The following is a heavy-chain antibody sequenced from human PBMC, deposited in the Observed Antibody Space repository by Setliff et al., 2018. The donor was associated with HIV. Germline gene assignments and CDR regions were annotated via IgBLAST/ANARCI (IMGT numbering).Heavy chain of an antibody. CDR1: GYSMKNGYW. Sequence: SETLSLTCDVSGYSMKNGYWWGWVRQPPGKGLEWIGTIYLTGHTFYNPSLKSRVTMSVDTSKNQFSLRLSSVTAADSAVYYCARRRETIVVVIGIPNWYFDLWGRGTLVTVSS. CDR3: ARRRETIVVVIGIPNWYFDL. J-gene: IGHJ2*01. D-gene: IGHD2-21*01. V-gene: IGHV4-38-2*01. CDR2: IYLTGHT.